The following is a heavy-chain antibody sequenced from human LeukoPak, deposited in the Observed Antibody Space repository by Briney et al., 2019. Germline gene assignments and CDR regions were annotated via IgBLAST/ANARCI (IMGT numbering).Heavy chain of an antibody. CDR3: ARDHVLRYFDWLPSSPRRESTFDY. D-gene: IGHD3-9*01. V-gene: IGHV1-2*02. Sequence: ASVKVSCKASGYTFTGYYMHWVRLAPGQGLEWMGWINPNRGGTNYSQKFQGRVTMTRDTSISTAYMELSRLRSDDTAVYYCARDHVLRYFDWLPSSPRRESTFDYWGQGTLVTVSS. CDR1: GYTFTGYY. J-gene: IGHJ4*02. CDR2: INPNRGGT.